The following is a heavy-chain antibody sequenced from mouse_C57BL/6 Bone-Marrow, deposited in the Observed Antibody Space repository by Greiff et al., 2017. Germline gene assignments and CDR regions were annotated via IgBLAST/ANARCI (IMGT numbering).Heavy chain of an antibody. CDR1: GYTFTSYG. CDR2: IYIGNGYT. CDR3: AIATVVAKGYFDY. J-gene: IGHJ2*01. V-gene: IGHV1-58*01. Sequence: VQLQQSGAELVRPGSSVKMSCKTSGYTFTSYGINWVKQRPGQGLEWIGYIYIGNGYTEYNEKFKGKATLASDTSSSTAYMRLSSLTSEDSAIYFCAIATVVAKGYFDYWGQGTTLTVSS. D-gene: IGHD1-1*01.